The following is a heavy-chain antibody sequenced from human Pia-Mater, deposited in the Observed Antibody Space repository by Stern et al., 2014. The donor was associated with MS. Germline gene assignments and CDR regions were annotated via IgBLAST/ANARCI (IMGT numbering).Heavy chain of an antibody. CDR2: IIPILETA. CDR3: ALLSYNSGPES. D-gene: IGHD1-1*01. Sequence: VQLEESGAEVKKPESSVKVSCQASGGNFSVLAISWVRQAPGYRPEWMGGIIPILETATYAQKFQGRVTITADRSTSRVHMEMTSLRGEDTAVFYCALLSYNSGPESWGQGTLVTVSS. J-gene: IGHJ5*02. V-gene: IGHV1-69*06. CDR1: GGNFSVLA.